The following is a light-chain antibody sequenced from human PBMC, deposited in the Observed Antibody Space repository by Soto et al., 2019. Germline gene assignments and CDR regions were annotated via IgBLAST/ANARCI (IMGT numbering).Light chain of an antibody. Sequence: QSVLTQPASVSGSPGQSITISCTGTSSDVGGYNYVSWYQQHPGKAPKLMIYEVSNRPSGVSNRFSGSKSGNTASLTISGLQAEDEADCYCSSYTSSSPPYVFGTGTKVTVL. CDR2: EVS. V-gene: IGLV2-14*01. J-gene: IGLJ1*01. CDR1: SSDVGGYNY. CDR3: SSYTSSSPPYV.